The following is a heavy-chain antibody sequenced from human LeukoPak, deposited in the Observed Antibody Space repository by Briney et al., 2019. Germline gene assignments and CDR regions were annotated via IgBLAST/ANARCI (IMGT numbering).Heavy chain of an antibody. V-gene: IGHV1-69*05. CDR3: ARGPNDYGDYEVRY. CDR2: IIPIFGTA. CDR1: GGTFSSYA. J-gene: IGHJ4*02. Sequence: ASVKVSCKASGGTFSSYAISWVRQAPGQGLEWMGGIIPIFGTANYAQKFQGRVTMTRDTSISTAYMELSRLRSDDTAVYYCARGPNDYGDYEVRYWGQGTLVTVSS. D-gene: IGHD4-17*01.